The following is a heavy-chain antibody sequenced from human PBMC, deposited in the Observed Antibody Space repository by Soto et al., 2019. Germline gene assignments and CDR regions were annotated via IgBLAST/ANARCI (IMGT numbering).Heavy chain of an antibody. V-gene: IGHV5-51*01. CDR1: GYSFSNYG. J-gene: IGHJ3*02. D-gene: IGHD6-6*01. CDR3: ARQPFDSRSLVPHAFDI. Sequence: PVESLKISCQGSGYSFSNYGIGWVRQMPGKGLEWMGMIHPGDFDARYSPSFQGHFTISADKSIDTTYLQCSSLTAADSAMYYCARQPFDSRSLVPHAFDIWGQGTMVTVSS. CDR2: IHPGDFDA.